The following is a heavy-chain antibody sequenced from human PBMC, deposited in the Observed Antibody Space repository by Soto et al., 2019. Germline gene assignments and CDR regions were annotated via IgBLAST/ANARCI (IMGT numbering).Heavy chain of an antibody. V-gene: IGHV3-21*01. CDR2: IRGFSPYT. Sequence: EVQLVESGGGLVKPGGSLRLSCISSGFTFRTYTMNWVRQAPGKGLEWVSGIRGFSPYTFYAESVKGRFTISRDNAKNSLYLQMNRPRAEDTAVYYCARDRGYDAHDYYYNAMDVWGQGTTVTVSS. J-gene: IGHJ6*02. CDR3: ARDRGYDAHDYYYNAMDV. CDR1: GFTFRTYT. D-gene: IGHD3-10*01.